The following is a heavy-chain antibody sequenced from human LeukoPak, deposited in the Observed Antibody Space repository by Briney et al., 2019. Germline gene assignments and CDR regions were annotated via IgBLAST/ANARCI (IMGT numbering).Heavy chain of an antibody. CDR3: ARDAYGYGDPYYFDY. D-gene: IGHD4-17*01. J-gene: IGHJ4*02. Sequence: SETLSLTCTVSGGSISSYYWSWIRQPPGKGLEWIGYIYYSGSTNYNPSLKSRVTISVDTSKNQFSPKLSSVTAADTAVYYCARDAYGYGDPYYFDYWGQGTLVTVSS. CDR2: IYYSGST. V-gene: IGHV4-59*01. CDR1: GGSISSYY.